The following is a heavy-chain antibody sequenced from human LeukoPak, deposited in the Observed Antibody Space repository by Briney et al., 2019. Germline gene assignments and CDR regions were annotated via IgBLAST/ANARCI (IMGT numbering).Heavy chain of an antibody. D-gene: IGHD6-19*01. Sequence: GGSLRLSCAASGFTFSSYGMHWVRQAPGKGLEWVAVISYDGSNNYYADSVKGRFTISRDNSKNTLFLQMNSLRAEDTAVYYCARAAAVTGAFRDNWFDPWGQGALATVSS. J-gene: IGHJ5*02. V-gene: IGHV3-30*03. CDR1: GFTFSSYG. CDR3: ARAAAVTGAFRDNWFDP. CDR2: ISYDGSNN.